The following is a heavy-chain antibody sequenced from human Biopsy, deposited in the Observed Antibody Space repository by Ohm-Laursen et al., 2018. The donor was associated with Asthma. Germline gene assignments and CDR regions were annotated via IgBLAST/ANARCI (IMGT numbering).Heavy chain of an antibody. Sequence: GASVKVSCNTSGYTFNSAGITWVRQATGQGLEWMGWISVYNGNTKVAQKLQDRVTMITDTSTSTAYMELRSLRSDDTAVYFCARAVDYSHYYGIDVWGQGTTVTVSP. CDR3: ARAVDYSHYYGIDV. J-gene: IGHJ6*01. V-gene: IGHV1-18*01. CDR1: GYTFNSAG. D-gene: IGHD3-10*01. CDR2: ISVYNGNT.